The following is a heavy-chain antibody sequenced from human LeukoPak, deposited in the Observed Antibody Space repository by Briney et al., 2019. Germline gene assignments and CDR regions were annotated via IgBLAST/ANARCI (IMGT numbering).Heavy chain of an antibody. CDR2: ISSSSSYI. CDR1: GFTFSSCS. D-gene: IGHD2-21*02. J-gene: IGHJ4*02. V-gene: IGHV3-21*01. CDR3: ASGSNGDCDY. Sequence: PGGSLRLSCAASGFTFSSCSMNWVRQAPGKGLEWVSSISSSSSYIYYADSVKGRFTISRDNAKNSLYLQMNSLRAEDTAVYYCASGSNGDCDYWGQGTLVTVPS.